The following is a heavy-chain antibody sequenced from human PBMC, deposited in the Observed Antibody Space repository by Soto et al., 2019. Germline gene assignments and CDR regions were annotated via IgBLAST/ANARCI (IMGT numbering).Heavy chain of an antibody. CDR1: GYTFTSYG. J-gene: IGHJ5*02. D-gene: IGHD2-2*01. CDR3: GRGRFVGDIVVVPAARGFDP. CDR2: ISAYNGNT. Sequence: QVQLVQSGAEVKKPGASVKVSCKASGYTFTSYGISWVRQAPGQGLEWMGWISAYNGNTNYAQKLQGRVTMTTDTATSTAYMELRSLRSDDTAVYYCGRGRFVGDIVVVPAARGFDPWGQGTLVTVSS. V-gene: IGHV1-18*01.